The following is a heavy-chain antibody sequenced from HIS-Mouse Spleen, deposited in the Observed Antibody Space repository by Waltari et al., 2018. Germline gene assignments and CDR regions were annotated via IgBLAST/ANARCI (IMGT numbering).Heavy chain of an antibody. Sequence: QLQLQESGPGLVKPSETLSLTCTVSGGSLSSSRYYLGWIRQHPGKGLAWIGSIYYSGSTYYNPSLKSRVTISVDTSKNQFSLKLSSVTAADTAVYYCAREIPYSSSWYDWYFDLWGRGTLVTVSS. V-gene: IGHV4-39*07. CDR1: GGSLSSSRYY. D-gene: IGHD6-13*01. CDR2: IYYSGST. CDR3: AREIPYSSSWYDWYFDL. J-gene: IGHJ2*01.